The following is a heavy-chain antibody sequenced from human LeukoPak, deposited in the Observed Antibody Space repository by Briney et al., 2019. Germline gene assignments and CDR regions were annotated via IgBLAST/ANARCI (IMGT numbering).Heavy chain of an antibody. CDR2: IIPILGIA. Sequence: ASVKVSCKASGGTFSSYAISWVRQAPGQGLEWMGRIIPILGIANYAQKFQGRVTITADKSTSTAYMELRSLRSDDTAVYYCARDKVIASADTPNWFDPWGQGTLVTVSS. J-gene: IGHJ5*02. V-gene: IGHV1-69*04. D-gene: IGHD6-13*01. CDR1: GGTFSSYA. CDR3: ARDKVIASADTPNWFDP.